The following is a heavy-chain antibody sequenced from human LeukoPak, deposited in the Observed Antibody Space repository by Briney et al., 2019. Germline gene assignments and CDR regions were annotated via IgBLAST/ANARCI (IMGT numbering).Heavy chain of an antibody. CDR2: INHSGST. CDR3: ARGRSDYGSGRSFDY. CDR1: GGSINSNSNY. D-gene: IGHD3-10*01. V-gene: IGHV4-39*07. J-gene: IGHJ4*02. Sequence: SETLSLTCTVSGGSINSNSNYWGWIRQPPGKGLEWIGEINHSGSTNYNPSLKSRVTISVDTSKNQFSLKLSSVTAADTAVYYCARGRSDYGSGRSFDYWGQGTLVTVSS.